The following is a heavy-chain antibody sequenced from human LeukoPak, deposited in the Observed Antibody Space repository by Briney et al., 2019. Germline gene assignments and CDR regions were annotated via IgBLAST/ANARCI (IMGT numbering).Heavy chain of an antibody. J-gene: IGHJ4*02. V-gene: IGHV1-2*06. CDR1: GYTFTGYY. D-gene: IGHD3-22*01. Sequence: ASVKVSCKASGYTFTGYYMHWVRQAPGQGLEWMGRINPNSGGTNYAQNFQGRVTMTRDTSINTAYMDLSRLRSDDTAVYYCARGRNSVYYFNVVAPSYFDYWGQGTLVTVSS. CDR3: ARGRNSVYYFNVVAPSYFDY. CDR2: INPNSGGT.